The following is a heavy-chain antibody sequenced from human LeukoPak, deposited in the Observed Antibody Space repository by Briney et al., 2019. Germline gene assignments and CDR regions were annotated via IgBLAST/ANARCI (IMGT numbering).Heavy chain of an antibody. D-gene: IGHD3-3*01. J-gene: IGHJ4*02. CDR3: ARGLRFLEWELDY. CDR2: INWNGGST. V-gene: IGHV3-20*04. Sequence: GGSLRLSCAASGFTFSSYWMSGVRQAPGKGLEWVSGINWNGGSTGYADSVKGRFTISRDNAKNSLYLQMNSLRAEDTALYYCARGLRFLEWELDYWGQGTLVTVSS. CDR1: GFTFSSYW.